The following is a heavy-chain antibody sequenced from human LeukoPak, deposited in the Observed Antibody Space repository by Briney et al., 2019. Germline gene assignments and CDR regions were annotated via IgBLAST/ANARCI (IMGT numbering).Heavy chain of an antibody. CDR2: IHYGGTT. J-gene: IGHJ3*02. CDR3: ARERINLERRAAVDI. V-gene: IGHV4-39*07. Sequence: ESLSLTCNVSGGSISGGGYCWGWVRQTAGKGLELFGGIHYGGTTYYNPSLRSRVAISVATSTNQISLSLRSVSAADTALFYCARERINLERRAAVDIWGDGTPGTASS. D-gene: IGHD2/OR15-2a*01. CDR1: GGSISGGGYC.